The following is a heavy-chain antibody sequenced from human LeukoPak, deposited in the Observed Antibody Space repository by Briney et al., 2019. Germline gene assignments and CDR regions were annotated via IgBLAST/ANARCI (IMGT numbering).Heavy chain of an antibody. Sequence: SETLSLTCTVSGGSISSYYWSWIRQPPGKGLEWIGYIYYSGSTNYNPSLKSRVTISVDTSKNQFSLKLSSVPAADTAVYYCARSASRGGPRAFDIWGQGTMVTVSS. CDR3: ARSASRGGPRAFDI. CDR1: GGSISSYY. D-gene: IGHD3-10*01. CDR2: IYYSGST. J-gene: IGHJ3*02. V-gene: IGHV4-59*01.